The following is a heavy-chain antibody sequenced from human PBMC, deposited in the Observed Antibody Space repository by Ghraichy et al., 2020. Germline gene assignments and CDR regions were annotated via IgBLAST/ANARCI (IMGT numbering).Heavy chain of an antibody. D-gene: IGHD3-3*01. CDR2: IHPGDSDT. J-gene: IGHJ6*02. CDR1: GYSFTSYW. V-gene: IGHV5-51*01. CDR3: ASWSNNYFWSGYYSLYYYYGMDV. Sequence: GESLNISCKGSGYSFTSYWIGWVRQMPGKGLEWMGIIHPGDSDTRYSPSFQGQVTISADKSISTAYLQWSSLKASDTAMYYCASWSNNYFWSGYYSLYYYYGMDVWGQGTTVTVSS.